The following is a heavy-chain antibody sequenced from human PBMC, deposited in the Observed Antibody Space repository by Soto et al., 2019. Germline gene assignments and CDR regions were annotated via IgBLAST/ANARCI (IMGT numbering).Heavy chain of an antibody. V-gene: IGHV3-48*01. CDR1: GFTFSSYS. Sequence: GGSLSLSCAASGFTFSSYSMNWVRQAPGKGLEWVSYISSSSSTIYYADSVKGRFTISRDNAKNSLYLQMNSLRAEDTAVYYCASPVLRYFDWSHDYWGQGTLVTVSS. CDR2: ISSSSSTI. D-gene: IGHD3-9*01. J-gene: IGHJ4*02. CDR3: ASPVLRYFDWSHDY.